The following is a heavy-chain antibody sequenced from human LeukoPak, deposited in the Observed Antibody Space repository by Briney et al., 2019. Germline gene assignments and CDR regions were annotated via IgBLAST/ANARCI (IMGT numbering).Heavy chain of an antibody. CDR1: GFTFSSYG. V-gene: IGHV3-30*18. Sequence: GGSLRLSCAASGFTFSSYGMHWVRQAPGKGLEWVAVISYDGSNKYYADSVKGRFTISRDNSKNTLYLQMNSLRAEDTAVYYCAKDAGYSGSYWRPFDYWGQGTLVTVSS. CDR3: AKDAGYSGSYWRPFDY. J-gene: IGHJ4*02. CDR2: ISYDGSNK. D-gene: IGHD1-26*01.